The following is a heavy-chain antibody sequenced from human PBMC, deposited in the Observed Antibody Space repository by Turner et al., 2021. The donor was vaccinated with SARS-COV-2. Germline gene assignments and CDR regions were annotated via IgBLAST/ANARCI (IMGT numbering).Heavy chain of an antibody. CDR1: GFPFNTYA. V-gene: IGHV3-23*01. Sequence: EVQLLESGGGLVQPGGFLRLSCVASGFPFNTYAMTWVRQATGKGLQWVSTISGKTYSTYYADSVKGRFAISRDNFKNTLYLQMNSLRAEDTAVYYCANVRRDGPFDAFDIWGQGTMVTVSS. J-gene: IGHJ3*02. CDR2: ISGKTYST. CDR3: ANVRRDGPFDAFDI. D-gene: IGHD3-10*02.